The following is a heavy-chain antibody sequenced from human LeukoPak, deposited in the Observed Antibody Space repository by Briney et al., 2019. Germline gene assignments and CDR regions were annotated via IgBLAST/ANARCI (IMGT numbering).Heavy chain of an antibody. J-gene: IGHJ5*02. CDR3: THLFWSGYPPLS. V-gene: IGHV2-5*01. Sequence: SGPTLLKPTQTLTLTCTFSGFSLSTSGVAVGWIRQPPGKALEWLALIYWNDDKRFSPSLKSRLTITKDTSKNQVVLAMTNMDPVDTATYYCTHLFWSGYPPLSWGQGTLVTVSS. CDR2: IYWNDDK. D-gene: IGHD3-3*01. CDR1: GFSLSTSGVA.